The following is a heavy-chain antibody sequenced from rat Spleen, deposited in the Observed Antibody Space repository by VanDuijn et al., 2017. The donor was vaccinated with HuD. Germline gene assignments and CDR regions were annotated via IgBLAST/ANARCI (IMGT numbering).Heavy chain of an antibody. CDR3: ARQALGYYDGTYYPY. Sequence: EVQLVESGGGLVQPGRSLKLSCAASGFTFSDYNMAWVRQAPKKGLEWVATISYDGSSTYYRDSVTGRFTNSRDNAKSTLYLQMDSLRSEDTATDSCARQALGYYDGTYYPYWGQGVMVTVSS. J-gene: IGHJ2*01. CDR2: ISYDGSST. D-gene: IGHD1-12*02. CDR1: GFTFSDYN. V-gene: IGHV5-7*01.